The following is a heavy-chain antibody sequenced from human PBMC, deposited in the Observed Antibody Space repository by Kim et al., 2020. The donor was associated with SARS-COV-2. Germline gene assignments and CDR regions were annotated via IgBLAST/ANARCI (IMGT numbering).Heavy chain of an antibody. CDR3: SISETSALTLDY. V-gene: IGHV4-59*13. CDR1: GGSISNYY. D-gene: IGHD3-9*01. J-gene: IGHJ4*02. Sequence: SETLSLTCTVSGGSISNYYWRWIRQPPGKGLEWIGNINYSGNTKYNPALKSRLTISVSTSRNQFSLRLSSVTAADTAVFYSSISETSALTLDYWGQG. CDR2: INYSGNT.